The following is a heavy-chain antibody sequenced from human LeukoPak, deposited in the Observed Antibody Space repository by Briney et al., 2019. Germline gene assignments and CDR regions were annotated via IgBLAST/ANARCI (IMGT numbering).Heavy chain of an antibody. Sequence: SVKVSCKASGGTFSSYAISWVRQAPGQGLEWMGGIISIFGTANYAQKFQGRVTITTDESTSTAYTELSSLRSEDTAVYYCARGGYQLLWYWFDPWGQGTLVTVSS. CDR2: IISIFGTA. V-gene: IGHV1-69*05. CDR1: GGTFSSYA. D-gene: IGHD2-2*01. J-gene: IGHJ5*02. CDR3: ARGGYQLLWYWFDP.